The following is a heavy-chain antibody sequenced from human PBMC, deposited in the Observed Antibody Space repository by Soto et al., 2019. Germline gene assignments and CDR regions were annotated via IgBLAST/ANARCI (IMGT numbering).Heavy chain of an antibody. J-gene: IGHJ4*02. V-gene: IGHV4-4*02. CDR3: ARSAGWYAVHS. D-gene: IGHD6-19*01. CDR1: GDSVSSPYY. Sequence: QVQLQESGPGLVKPSGTLSLTCAVSGDSVSSPYYWCWVRQPPGTGLEWIGEVFHTGTTSYNPSLRSRVTISMDKPNYQFSLALTSVTAAHTAVYYCARSAGWYAVHSWGPGTLVIVSS. CDR2: VFHTGTT.